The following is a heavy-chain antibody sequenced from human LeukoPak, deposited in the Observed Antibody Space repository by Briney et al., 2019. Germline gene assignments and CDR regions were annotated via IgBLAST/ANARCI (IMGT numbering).Heavy chain of an antibody. CDR3: AKVVGGLVPAPTDY. V-gene: IGHV3-30*04. CDR1: GFTFSSYA. Sequence: PGGSLRLSCAASGFTFSSYAMHWVRQAPGKGLEWVAYIGHGANNEHYADSVKGRFTISRDNSQNTLYLQMNSLGAEDTAVYYCAKVVGGLVPAPTDYWGQGTRVTVSS. CDR2: IGHGANNE. J-gene: IGHJ4*02. D-gene: IGHD2-2*01.